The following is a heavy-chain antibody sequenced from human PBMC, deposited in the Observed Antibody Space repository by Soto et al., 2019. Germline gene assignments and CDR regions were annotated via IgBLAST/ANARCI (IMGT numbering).Heavy chain of an antibody. V-gene: IGHV3-23*01. J-gene: IGHJ4*02. CDR3: AKDEAAMVRGGFDY. Sequence: EVQLLESGGGLVQPGGSLRLSCAASGFTFSSYAMSWVRQAPGKGLEWVSAISGSGGSTYYAYSVKGRFTISRDNFKNTLYLQMNSLRAEDTAVYYCAKDEAAMVRGGFDYWGQGTLVTVSS. CDR2: ISGSGGST. CDR1: GFTFSSYA. D-gene: IGHD3-10*01.